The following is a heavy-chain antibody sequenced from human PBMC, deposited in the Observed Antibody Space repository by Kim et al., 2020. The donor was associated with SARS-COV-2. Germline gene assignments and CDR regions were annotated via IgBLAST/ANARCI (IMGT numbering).Heavy chain of an antibody. V-gene: IGHV3-49*03. J-gene: IGHJ6*02. Sequence: GGSLRLSCTASGFTFGDYSRSWFRQAPGKGLEWVGFIRKKASGGTTEYAASVKGRFIISRDDSKNTAYLQMNSLKTEDTAVYYCSREILQVRGMDVWGQGTTVTVSS. CDR1: GFTFGDYS. CDR3: SREILQVRGMDV. CDR2: IRKKASGGTT.